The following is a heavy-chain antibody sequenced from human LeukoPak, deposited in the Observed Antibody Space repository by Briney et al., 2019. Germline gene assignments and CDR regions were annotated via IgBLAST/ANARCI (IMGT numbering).Heavy chain of an antibody. CDR2: ISSSSSYI. J-gene: IGHJ3*02. V-gene: IGHV3-21*01. D-gene: IGHD1-14*01. CDR1: GFTFSSYS. CDR3: ARDYSPEQGIFLGAFDI. Sequence: GGSLRLSCAASGFTFSSYSMNWVRQAPGKGLEWVSSISSSSSYIYYADSVKGRFTISRDNAKNSLYLRMNSLRAEDTAVYYCARDYSPEQGIFLGAFDIWGQGTMVTVSS.